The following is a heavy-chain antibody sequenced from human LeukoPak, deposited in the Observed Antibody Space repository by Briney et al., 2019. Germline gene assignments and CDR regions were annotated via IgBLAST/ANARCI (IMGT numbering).Heavy chain of an antibody. D-gene: IGHD6-13*01. Sequence: PGGSLRLSCAASGFTFSSYWMHWVRHAPGKGLVWVSRINSDGSSTIYADSVKGRFTISRDNAKNTLYLQMNSLRAEDTAVYYCARVEVAAAFDYWGQGTLVTVSS. V-gene: IGHV3-74*01. CDR3: ARVEVAAAFDY. J-gene: IGHJ4*02. CDR2: INSDGSST. CDR1: GFTFSSYW.